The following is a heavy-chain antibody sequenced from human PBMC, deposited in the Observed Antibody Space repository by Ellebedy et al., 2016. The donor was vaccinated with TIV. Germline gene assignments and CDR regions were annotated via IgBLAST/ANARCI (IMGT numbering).Heavy chain of an antibody. D-gene: IGHD4-17*01. CDR1: GFTITSYG. V-gene: IGHV3-30*03. CDR3: ARDHHGLSH. Sequence: GESLKISCAVSGFTITSYGMHWVRQAPGKGLEWVAVLSYDGNHKYYADSVKGRFTISRDNAKNSLYLQLNSLRAEDTAVYYCARDHHGLSHWGQGTLVTVSS. J-gene: IGHJ4*02. CDR2: LSYDGNHK.